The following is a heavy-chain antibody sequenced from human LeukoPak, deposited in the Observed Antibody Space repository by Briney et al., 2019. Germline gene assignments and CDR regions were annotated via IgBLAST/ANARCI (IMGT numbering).Heavy chain of an antibody. V-gene: IGHV3-66*02. J-gene: IGHJ4*02. D-gene: IGHD5-12*01. CDR3: AKNRWGSVATPDS. CDR2: IYSGGNT. Sequence: GGSLRLSCAASGFTVSSNYMSWVRQAPGKGLEWVSVIYSGGNTYYADSVKGRFTISRDNSKNTVYLQMNSLRTEDTALYYCAKNRWGSVATPDSWGQGTLVTVSS. CDR1: GFTVSSNY.